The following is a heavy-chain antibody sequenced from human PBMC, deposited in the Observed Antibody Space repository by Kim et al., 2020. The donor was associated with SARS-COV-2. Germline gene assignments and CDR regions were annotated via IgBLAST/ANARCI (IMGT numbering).Heavy chain of an antibody. D-gene: IGHD6-13*01. CDR3: AREAHSSSWFVSGAFDI. J-gene: IGHJ3*02. Sequence: ASVKVSCKASGYTFTSYDINWVRQATGQGLEWMGWMNPNSGNTGYAQKFQGRVTITRNTSISTAYMELSSLRSEDTAVYYCAREAHSSSWFVSGAFDIWGQEAMGTVSS. CDR1: GYTFTSYD. V-gene: IGHV1-8*01. CDR2: MNPNSGNT.